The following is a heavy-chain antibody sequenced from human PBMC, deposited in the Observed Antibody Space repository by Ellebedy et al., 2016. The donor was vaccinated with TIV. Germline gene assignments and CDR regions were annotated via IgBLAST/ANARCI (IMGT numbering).Heavy chain of an antibody. J-gene: IGHJ4*02. Sequence: GESLKISCAAPGFTFSSYSMNWVRQAPGKGLEWVSYISSSSSTIYYADSVKGRFTISRDNAKNSLYLQMNSLRDEETAVYYCAREMLVGATISYFDYWGQGTLVTVSS. V-gene: IGHV3-48*02. CDR2: ISSSSSTI. D-gene: IGHD1-26*01. CDR3: AREMLVGATISYFDY. CDR1: GFTFSSYS.